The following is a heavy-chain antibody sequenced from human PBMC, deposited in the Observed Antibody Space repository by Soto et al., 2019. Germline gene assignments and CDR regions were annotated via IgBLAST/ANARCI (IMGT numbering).Heavy chain of an antibody. J-gene: IGHJ5*02. V-gene: IGHV4-59*01. CDR1: GGSISSYY. CDR2: IYYSGST. CDR3: ARSVQSITMIVVVTDTNWFDP. D-gene: IGHD3-22*01. Sequence: PSETLSPTCTVNGGSISSYYWSWIRQPPGTGLKWFGYIYYSGSTNYNPSLKSRVTISVDTSKNQFSLKLSSVTAADTVVYYCARSVQSITMIVVVTDTNWFDPWGQGTLVTVS.